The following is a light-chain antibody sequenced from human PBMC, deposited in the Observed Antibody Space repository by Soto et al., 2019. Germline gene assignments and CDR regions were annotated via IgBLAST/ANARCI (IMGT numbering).Light chain of an antibody. CDR3: QQRSNWPSIT. CDR2: DAS. Sequence: EIVLTQSPATLSLSPGERATLSCRASQSVSSYLAWYQQKSGQAPRLLIYDASSRATGIPARFSGSGSGTDFTLTINSLEPEDFAVYYCQQRSNWPSITFGQGTRLEI. J-gene: IGKJ5*01. V-gene: IGKV3-11*01. CDR1: QSVSSY.